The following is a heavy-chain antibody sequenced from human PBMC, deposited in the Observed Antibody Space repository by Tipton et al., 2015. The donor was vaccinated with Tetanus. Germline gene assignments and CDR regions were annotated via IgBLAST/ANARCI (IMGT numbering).Heavy chain of an antibody. Sequence: GLVKPSETLSLTCTVSGGSISNDNYYWSWIRQPPGKGLEWIGYMFYSGSAYYNPSLKSRITISMDTSRNQFSLRLSSVTAADTAVYFCARRVVGATLDYWGQGSLVTVSS. V-gene: IGHV4-30-4*01. CDR2: MFYSGSA. D-gene: IGHD1-26*01. CDR1: GGSISNDNYY. J-gene: IGHJ4*02. CDR3: ARRVVGATLDY.